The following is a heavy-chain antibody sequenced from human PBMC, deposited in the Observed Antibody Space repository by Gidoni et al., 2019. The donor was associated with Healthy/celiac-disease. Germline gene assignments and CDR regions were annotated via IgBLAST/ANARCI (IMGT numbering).Heavy chain of an antibody. CDR3: ARERTTVTTFLDAFDI. J-gene: IGHJ3*02. D-gene: IGHD4-17*01. Sequence: QVQLVQSGAEVKKPGSSVKVSCKASGGTFSSYAISWVRQAPGQGLEWMGGISPIFGTANYAQKFQGRVTITADKSTSTAYMELSSLRSEDTAVYYCARERTTVTTFLDAFDIWGQGTMVTVSS. V-gene: IGHV1-69*06. CDR2: ISPIFGTA. CDR1: GGTFSSYA.